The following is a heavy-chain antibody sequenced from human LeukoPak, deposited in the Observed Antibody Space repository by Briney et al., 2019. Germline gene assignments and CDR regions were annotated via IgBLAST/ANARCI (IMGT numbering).Heavy chain of an antibody. J-gene: IGHJ3*02. CDR2: ISYDGSNK. V-gene: IGHV3-30*18. CDR3: AKDSGIAVAGTLRAFDI. CDR1: GFTSSSYG. D-gene: IGHD6-19*01. Sequence: GGSLRLSCAASGFTSSSYGMHWVRQAPGKGLEWVAVISYDGSNKYFADSVKGRFTISRDNSKNTLYLQMSSLRAEDTAVYYCAKDSGIAVAGTLRAFDIWGQGTMVTVSS.